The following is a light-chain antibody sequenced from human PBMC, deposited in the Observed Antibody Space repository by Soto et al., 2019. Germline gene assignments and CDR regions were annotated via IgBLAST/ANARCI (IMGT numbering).Light chain of an antibody. Sequence: EIVLTQSPATLSLSPGERATLSCRASQSVTSYLAWYQQKPGQAPRLLIYDATSRATGIPARFSGSGSGTDFTLTISSLEPEDFAVYYCQQRSKWPVTFCGGTKVEIK. J-gene: IGKJ4*01. CDR1: QSVTSY. CDR3: QQRSKWPVT. V-gene: IGKV3-11*01. CDR2: DAT.